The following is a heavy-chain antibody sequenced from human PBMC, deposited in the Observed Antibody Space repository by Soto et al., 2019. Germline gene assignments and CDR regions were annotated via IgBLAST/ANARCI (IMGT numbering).Heavy chain of an antibody. V-gene: IGHV1-18*04. Sequence: ASVNLSCKASGYSFTSYDMTCVRQAPGQGLEWMGWISTNSANANYADKFRGRVSLTTGTSTNTAYMDVRSLHSDDTAVYYCATFSPGTIYSEYWGKGKRVTVSS. J-gene: IGHJ4*02. CDR2: ISTNSANA. CDR1: GYSFTSYD. D-gene: IGHD1-1*01. CDR3: ATFSPGTIYSEY.